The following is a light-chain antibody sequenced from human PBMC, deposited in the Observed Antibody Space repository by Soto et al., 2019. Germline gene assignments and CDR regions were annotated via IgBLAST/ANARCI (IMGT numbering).Light chain of an antibody. CDR1: QSVSSN. CDR2: GAS. J-gene: IGKJ3*01. Sequence: EIVMTQSPATLSVSPGERATLSCRASQSVSSNLAWYQQKPGQAPRLLIYGASTRATGIPARFGGSGSGTGFTLTISSLQSEDFAVYYCQQYNNWPFTFGPGTKVDIK. V-gene: IGKV3-15*01. CDR3: QQYNNWPFT.